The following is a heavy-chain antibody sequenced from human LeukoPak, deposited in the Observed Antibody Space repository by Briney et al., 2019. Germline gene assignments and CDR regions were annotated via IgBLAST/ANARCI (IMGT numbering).Heavy chain of an antibody. CDR2: ISYDGSNK. CDR3: ARGGPRGDYFDY. CDR1: GFTFSSYA. J-gene: IGHJ4*02. Sequence: SGGSLRLSCAASGFTFSSYAMSWVRQAPGKGLEWVAVISYDGSNKYYADSVKGRFTISRDNSKNTLYLQMNSLRAEDTAVYYCARGGPRGDYFDYWGQGTLVTVSS. D-gene: IGHD3-10*01. V-gene: IGHV3-30*04.